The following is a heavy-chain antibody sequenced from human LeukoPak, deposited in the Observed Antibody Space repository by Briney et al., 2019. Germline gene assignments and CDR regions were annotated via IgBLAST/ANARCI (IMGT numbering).Heavy chain of an antibody. D-gene: IGHD3-10*01. CDR1: GFTFDDYG. J-gene: IGHJ6*03. CDR2: IKWNGGST. CDR3: ARDRPYGSGTYYMDV. V-gene: IGHV3-20*04. Sequence: GGSLRLSCAASGFTFDDYGMSWVRQAPGKGLEWVSGIKWNGGSTGYADSVKGRFTISRDNAKNSLYLQMNSLRAEDTAVYYCARDRPYGSGTYYMDVWGKGTTVTVSS.